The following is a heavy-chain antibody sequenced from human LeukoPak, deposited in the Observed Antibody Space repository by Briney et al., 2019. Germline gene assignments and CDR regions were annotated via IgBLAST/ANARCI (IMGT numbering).Heavy chain of an antibody. CDR3: VSSFRNYDYPY. Sequence: PGGSLRLSCAASGFIFSRYGMNWVRQAPGKGLDWVAAIFPSGVTTLYADPVKGRFTTSRDNSRNTLYLQMNSLRDEDTAIYYCVSSFRNYDYPYWGQGSLVTVSS. V-gene: IGHV3-23*01. CDR2: IFPSGVTT. CDR1: GFIFSRYG. D-gene: IGHD3-16*01. J-gene: IGHJ4*02.